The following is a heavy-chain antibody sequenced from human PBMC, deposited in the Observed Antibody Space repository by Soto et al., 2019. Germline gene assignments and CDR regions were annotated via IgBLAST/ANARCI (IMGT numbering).Heavy chain of an antibody. CDR1: GFTFSSYS. V-gene: IGHV3-48*01. CDR3: ARKEDSSSAYAFDI. J-gene: IGHJ3*02. D-gene: IGHD6-13*01. Sequence: GGSLRLSCAASGFTFSSYSMNWVRQAPGKGLEWVSYISSSSSTIYYADSVKGRFTISRDNAKNSLYLQMNSLRAEDTAVYYCARKEDSSSAYAFDIWGQGTMVTVSS. CDR2: ISSSSSTI.